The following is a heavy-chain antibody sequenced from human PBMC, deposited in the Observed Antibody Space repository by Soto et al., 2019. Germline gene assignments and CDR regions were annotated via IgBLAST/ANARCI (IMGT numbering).Heavy chain of an antibody. J-gene: IGHJ4*02. V-gene: IGHV3-23*01. Sequence: EVQLLESGGGLVQPGGSLRLSCAASGFTLTNFAMSWVLQAPGKGLEWVSVVSGSGITTKYADSVKGRFIISRDNSYNTLSLPMHSLRVEDTGVYYCVTGRLRRLDNGNFDYWGQGTLVTVSS. D-gene: IGHD1-20*01. CDR3: VTGRLRRLDNGNFDY. CDR2: VSGSGITT. CDR1: GFTLTNFA.